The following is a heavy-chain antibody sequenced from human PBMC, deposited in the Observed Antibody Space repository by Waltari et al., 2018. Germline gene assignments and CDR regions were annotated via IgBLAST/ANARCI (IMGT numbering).Heavy chain of an antibody. V-gene: IGHV1-18*01. D-gene: IGHD6-19*01. CDR2: ITVFNGNT. Sequence: QVQLVQSGGEVRKPGASVTVPCKTSGYTFATYGITWARQAPGQGLEWLGRITVFNGNTNYAQNFQGRVTMTTDESTGTAYMELRSLRSDDTAVYYCARAYTNGWYGLNWGQGTLVTVSS. CDR3: ARAYTNGWYGLN. J-gene: IGHJ4*02. CDR1: GYTFATYG.